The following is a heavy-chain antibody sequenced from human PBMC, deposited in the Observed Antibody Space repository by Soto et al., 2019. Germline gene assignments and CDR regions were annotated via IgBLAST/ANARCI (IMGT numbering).Heavy chain of an antibody. CDR2: TSIYNGHT. Sequence: GASVKVSCKASAKTFTAPGISGWRRPLGQGLEWMGWTSIYNGHTEYSPKFLGRVVMTTDTSADTAYLELKSLRPDDAALYYCARWDDYGASDQYHFDQWGQGTLVTVSS. V-gene: IGHV1-18*04. J-gene: IGHJ4*02. D-gene: IGHD4-17*01. CDR1: AKTFTAPG. CDR3: ARWDDYGASDQYHFDQ.